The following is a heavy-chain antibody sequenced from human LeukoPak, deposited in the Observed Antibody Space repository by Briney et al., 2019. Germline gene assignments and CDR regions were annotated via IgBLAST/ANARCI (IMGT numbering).Heavy chain of an antibody. J-gene: IGHJ4*02. Sequence: PSETLSLTCAVYGGSFSGYYWSWIRQPPGKGLEWIGEINHSGSTNYNPSLKSRVTISVDTSKNQFSLKLSSVTAADTAVYYCARHGRRQLGRDYWGQGTLVTVSS. V-gene: IGHV4-34*01. D-gene: IGHD6-13*01. CDR3: ARHGRRQLGRDY. CDR2: INHSGST. CDR1: GGSFSGYY.